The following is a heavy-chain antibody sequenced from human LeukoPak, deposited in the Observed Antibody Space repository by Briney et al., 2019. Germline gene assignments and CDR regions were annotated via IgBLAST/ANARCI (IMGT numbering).Heavy chain of an antibody. CDR2: IYTSGST. Sequence: SQTLSLTCTVSVGSISSGSYYWSWIRQPAGKGLEWIGRIYTSGSTNYNPSLKSRVTISVDTSKNQFSLKLSSVTAADTAVYYCASDTMTPYAFDIWGQGTMVTVSS. J-gene: IGHJ3*02. CDR1: VGSISSGSYY. V-gene: IGHV4-61*02. CDR3: ASDTMTPYAFDI. D-gene: IGHD3-22*01.